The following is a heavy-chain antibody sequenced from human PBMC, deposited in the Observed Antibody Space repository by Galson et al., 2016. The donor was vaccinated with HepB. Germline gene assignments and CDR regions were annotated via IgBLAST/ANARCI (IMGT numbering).Heavy chain of an antibody. V-gene: IGHV3-21*01. CDR1: GFTFSTYS. D-gene: IGHD3-3*01. J-gene: IGHJ3*02. CDR3: ARDVRSLWSAYSAQDAFDI. Sequence: SLRLSCAASGFTFSTYSMNWVRQAPGKGLEWVSSISGSRTYIYYADSVKGRFIISRDNAENSLYLQMNSLRTEDTAVYYWARDVRSLWSAYSAQDAFDIWGQGTKVTVSS. CDR2: ISGSRTYI.